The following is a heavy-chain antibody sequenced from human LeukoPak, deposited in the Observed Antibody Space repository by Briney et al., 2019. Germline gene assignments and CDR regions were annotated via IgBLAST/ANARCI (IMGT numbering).Heavy chain of an antibody. D-gene: IGHD7-27*01. V-gene: IGHV3-23*01. Sequence: GGSLRLSCATSGFTFSDYAMHWVRQAPGRGLEWVSYISSNGNSAYYSDSVKGRFTISRDSSGSTLYLQMNSLRAEDTAIYYCAKLWSRFYETGEYDSWGQGILVTVSS. J-gene: IGHJ4*02. CDR1: GFTFSDYA. CDR2: ISSNGNSA. CDR3: AKLWSRFYETGEYDS.